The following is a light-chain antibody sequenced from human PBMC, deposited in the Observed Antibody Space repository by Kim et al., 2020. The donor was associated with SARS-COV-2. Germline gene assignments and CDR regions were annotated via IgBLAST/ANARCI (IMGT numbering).Light chain of an antibody. CDR1: SSDVGGYNY. J-gene: IGLJ2*01. CDR3: CSYAGGYSHVL. CDR2: DVN. V-gene: IGLV2-11*01. Sequence: QSALTKPRSVSGSPGQSVTIPCTGTSSDVGGYNYVSWYQQHPGKAPKLMIYDVNDRPSGVPDRFSGSKSGNTASLTISGLQAEDEADYYCCSYAGGYSHVLFGGGTQLTVL.